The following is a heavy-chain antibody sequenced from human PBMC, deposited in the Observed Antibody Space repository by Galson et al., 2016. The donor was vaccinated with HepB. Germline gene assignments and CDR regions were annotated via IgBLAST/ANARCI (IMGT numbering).Heavy chain of an antibody. CDR1: RFIFSDFG. CDR3: AKVSEPSSLGCLDY. J-gene: IGHJ4*02. D-gene: IGHD2-8*01. CDR2: ISYDGSDQ. V-gene: IGHV3-30*18. Sequence: SLRLSCAASRFIFSDFGMHWVRQAPGKGLEWVAVISYDGSDQYYAHSVKGRFTVSRDNSKNTLYLQMNSLRPEDTAVYYCAKVSEPSSLGCLDYWGQGTLVTVSS.